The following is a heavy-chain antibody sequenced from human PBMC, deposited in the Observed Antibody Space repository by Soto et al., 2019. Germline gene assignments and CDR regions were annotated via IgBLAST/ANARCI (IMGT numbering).Heavy chain of an antibody. D-gene: IGHD3-22*01. V-gene: IGHV1-69*13. CDR2: IIPIFGTA. CDR1: GGTFSSYA. CDR3: ARDDLNYYDSSGYYYVA. Sequence: SVKVSCKASGGTFSSYAISWVRQAPGQGLEWMGGIIPIFGTANYAQKFQGRVTITADESTSTAYMELSSLRSEDTAVYYCARDDLNYYDSSGYYYVAWGQGTLVTVSS. J-gene: IGHJ5*02.